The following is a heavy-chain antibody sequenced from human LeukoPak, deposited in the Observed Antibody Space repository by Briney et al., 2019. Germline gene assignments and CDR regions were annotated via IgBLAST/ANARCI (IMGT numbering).Heavy chain of an antibody. Sequence: SQTLSLTCAISGDSVSSNSAAWNWIRQSPSRGLEWLGRTYYRSKWYNDYAVSAKSRITINPDTSKNQFSLQLNSVTPEDTAVYYCARSWDSSSSNGFDPWGQGTPVTVSS. CDR1: GDSVSSNSAA. CDR3: ARSWDSSSSNGFDP. CDR2: TYYRSKWYN. J-gene: IGHJ5*02. D-gene: IGHD6-6*01. V-gene: IGHV6-1*01.